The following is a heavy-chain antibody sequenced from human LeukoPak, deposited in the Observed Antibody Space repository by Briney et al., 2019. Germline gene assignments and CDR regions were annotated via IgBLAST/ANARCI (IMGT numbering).Heavy chain of an antibody. D-gene: IGHD2-2*01. Sequence: GESLKISCKASGYDFTSYWIGWVRQMPGKGLEWMGFVYPADSDARYSPSFQGQVTISADKSIKTAYLQWNSLKASDTAMYYCARQRGYCTTTGCYGDFDYRGRGTLVIVSS. J-gene: IGHJ4*02. CDR1: GYDFTSYW. CDR2: VYPADSDA. V-gene: IGHV5-51*01. CDR3: ARQRGYCTTTGCYGDFDY.